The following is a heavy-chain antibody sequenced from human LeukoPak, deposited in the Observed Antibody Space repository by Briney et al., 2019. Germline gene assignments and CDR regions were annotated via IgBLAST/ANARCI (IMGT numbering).Heavy chain of an antibody. CDR1: GGSIRSSSYY. V-gene: IGHV4-39*07. D-gene: IGHD3-22*01. CDR3: ARASTMIALSIDY. J-gene: IGHJ4*02. CDR2: IYFSGST. Sequence: SETLSLTCTVSGGSIRSSSYYWGWIRQPPGEGLEWIGSIYFSGSTYSNPSLRSRVTISVDTSKNQFSLKLSSVTAADTAVYFCARASTMIALSIDYWGQGILVTVSS.